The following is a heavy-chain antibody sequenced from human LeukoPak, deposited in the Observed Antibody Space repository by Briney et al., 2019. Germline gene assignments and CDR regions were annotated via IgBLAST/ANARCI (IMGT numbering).Heavy chain of an antibody. Sequence: GGALRLSGAASGFTFSSYAMSWVRQAPGKGLEWVSAISGSGGSTYYADSVKGRFTISRDNSKNTLYLQMNSLRAEDTAVYYCAKTFMIVVVDDAFDIWGQGTMVTVSS. V-gene: IGHV3-23*01. D-gene: IGHD3-22*01. J-gene: IGHJ3*02. CDR1: GFTFSSYA. CDR2: ISGSGGST. CDR3: AKTFMIVVVDDAFDI.